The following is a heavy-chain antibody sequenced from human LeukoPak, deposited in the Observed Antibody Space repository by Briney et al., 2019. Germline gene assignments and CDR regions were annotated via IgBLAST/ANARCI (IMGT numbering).Heavy chain of an antibody. V-gene: IGHV3-30*02. CDR3: AKDPYSYGSYFDY. CDR2: IWYDGRDK. Sequence: GGSLRLSCAASGFTYSGCGMHWVRQAPGKGLEWVAFIWYDGRDKYYADSVKGRLTISRDNSKNTLYLQMNSLRAEDTAMYYCAKDPYSYGSYFDYWGQGTLVTVSS. D-gene: IGHD5-18*01. CDR1: GFTYSGCG. J-gene: IGHJ4*02.